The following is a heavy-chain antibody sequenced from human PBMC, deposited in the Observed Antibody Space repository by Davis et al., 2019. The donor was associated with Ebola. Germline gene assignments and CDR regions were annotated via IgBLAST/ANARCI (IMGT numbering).Heavy chain of an antibody. Sequence: ASVKVSCKASGYTFTRFGISWVRQAPGQGLEWMGWISAYNGNTNYEQKIQGRVTMTTDTSTNTAYMELRRLRSDDTAVYYCARAVTMILEVTPFDYWGQGTLVTVSS. D-gene: IGHD3-22*01. J-gene: IGHJ4*02. CDR1: GYTFTRFG. CDR3: ARAVTMILEVTPFDY. CDR2: ISAYNGNT. V-gene: IGHV1-18*01.